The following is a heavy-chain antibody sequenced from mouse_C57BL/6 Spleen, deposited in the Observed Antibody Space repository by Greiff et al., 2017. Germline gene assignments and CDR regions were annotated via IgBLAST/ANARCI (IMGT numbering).Heavy chain of an antibody. CDR3: ARSNYDYLDY. V-gene: IGHV1-64*01. Sequence: QVQLQQPGAELVKPGASVKLSCKASGYTFTSYWMHWVKQRPGQGLEWIGMIHPNSGSTKYNEKFKSKATLTVDKSSSTAYMQLSSLTSEDSAVYYCARSNYDYLDYWGQGTTLTVSS. CDR1: GYTFTSYW. D-gene: IGHD2-5*01. J-gene: IGHJ2*01. CDR2: IHPNSGST.